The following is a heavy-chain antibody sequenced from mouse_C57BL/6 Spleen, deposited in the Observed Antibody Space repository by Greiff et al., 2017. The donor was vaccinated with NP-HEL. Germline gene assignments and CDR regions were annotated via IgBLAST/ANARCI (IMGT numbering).Heavy chain of an antibody. J-gene: IGHJ1*03. D-gene: IGHD2-5*01. CDR1: GYAFSSSW. Sequence: QVQLQQSGPELVKPGASVKISCKASGYAFSSSWMNWVKQRPGKGLEWIGRIYPGDGDTNYNGKFKGKATLTADKSSSTAYMQLSSLTSEDSAFYFCARYSNYGYFDVWGTGTTVTVSS. CDR2: IYPGDGDT. CDR3: ARYSNYGYFDV. V-gene: IGHV1-82*01.